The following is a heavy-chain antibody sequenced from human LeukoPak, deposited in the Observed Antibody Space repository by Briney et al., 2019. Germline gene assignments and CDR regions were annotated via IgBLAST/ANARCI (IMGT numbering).Heavy chain of an antibody. CDR3: ARHGVVTATLFDY. CDR2: IYYSGST. Sequence: SETLSLTCAVYGGSFSGYYWSWSRQPTGKGLEWIGSIYYSGSTYYNPSLKSRVTISVDTSKNQFSLKLSSVTAADTAVYYCARHGVVTATLFDYWGQGTLVTVSS. J-gene: IGHJ4*02. V-gene: IGHV4-39*01. CDR1: GGSFSGYY. D-gene: IGHD2-21*02.